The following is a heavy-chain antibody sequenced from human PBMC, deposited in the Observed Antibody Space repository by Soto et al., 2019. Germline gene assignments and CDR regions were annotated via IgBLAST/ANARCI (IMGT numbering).Heavy chain of an antibody. CDR3: AHTMGGDLGS. D-gene: IGHD4-17*01. CDR2: IYWDDDK. V-gene: IGHV2-5*02. Sequence: QITLKESGPTLVKPTQTLTLTCTFSGFSLSTSGVGVGWIRQPPGKALEWLALIYWDDDKRYSPSLKSRLTIXTDTSKNQVARTMTNMDPVDTAPSYGAHTMGGDLGSWGQGTLVTVSS. CDR1: GFSLSTSGVG. J-gene: IGHJ4*02.